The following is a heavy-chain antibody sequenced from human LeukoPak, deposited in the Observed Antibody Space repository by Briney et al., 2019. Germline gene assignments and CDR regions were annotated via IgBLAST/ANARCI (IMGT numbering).Heavy chain of an antibody. V-gene: IGHV3-21*01. Sequence: GGSLRLSCAASGFTFSSYAMSWVRQAPGKGLEWVSSISSSSSYIYYADSVKGRFTISRDNAKNSLYLQMNSLRAEDTAVYYCARVSGPLDYWGQGTLVTVSS. D-gene: IGHD5-12*01. CDR3: ARVSGPLDY. CDR1: GFTFSSYA. J-gene: IGHJ4*02. CDR2: ISSSSSYI.